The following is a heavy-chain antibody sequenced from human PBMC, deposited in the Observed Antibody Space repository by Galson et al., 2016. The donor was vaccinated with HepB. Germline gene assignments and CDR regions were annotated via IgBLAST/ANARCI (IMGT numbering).Heavy chain of an antibody. V-gene: IGHV4-39*01. D-gene: IGHD6-19*01. CDR1: GGSISSSNYY. CDR2: IYYSGST. CDR3: ARGYSSGWTFDY. J-gene: IGHJ4*02. Sequence: SETLSLTCTVSGGSISSSNYYWGWIRQPPGKGLEWIGSIYYSGSTYYNPSLRSRVTISVDTSKNQFSLKLSSVTAAGTAAYYCARGYSSGWTFDYWGQGTLVTVSS.